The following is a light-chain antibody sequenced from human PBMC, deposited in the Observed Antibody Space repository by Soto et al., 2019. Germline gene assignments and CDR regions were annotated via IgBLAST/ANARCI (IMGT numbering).Light chain of an antibody. CDR1: QYVSNN. J-gene: IGKJ1*01. CDR3: QQYNDWPGGT. CDR2: GAS. Sequence: EVVMTQSPDTLSVSPGERATLSCRASQYVSNNLAWYQQRPGQAPRLLIYGASTRATGIPARFSGSGSGRDFKLTISSLQSEDFAVYYCQQYNDWPGGTFGQGTKVDI. V-gene: IGKV3-15*01.